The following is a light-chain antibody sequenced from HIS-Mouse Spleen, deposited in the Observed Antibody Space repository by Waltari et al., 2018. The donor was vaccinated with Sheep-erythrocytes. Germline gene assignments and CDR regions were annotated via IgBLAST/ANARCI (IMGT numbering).Light chain of an antibody. V-gene: IGLV2-11*01. CDR1: SSDVGGYHY. Sequence: QSALTQPRSVSGSPGQSVPISCTGTSSDVGGYHYVSWYQQHPGKAPNLMIYDVSKRPSGVPDRFSGSKSGNTASLTISGLQAEDEADYYCCSYAGSYNHVFATGTKVTVL. CDR2: DVS. CDR3: CSYAGSYNHV. J-gene: IGLJ1*01.